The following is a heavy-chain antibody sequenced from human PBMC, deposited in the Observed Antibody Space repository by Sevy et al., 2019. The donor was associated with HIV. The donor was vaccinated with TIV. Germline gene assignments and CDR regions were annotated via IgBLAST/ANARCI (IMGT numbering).Heavy chain of an antibody. J-gene: IGHJ4*02. D-gene: IGHD3-3*01. CDR3: AKGGHDFWSGYPYYFDY. Sequence: GGSLRLSCPASGFTFSSYGMHWVRQAPGKGLEWVAVISYDGSHKYYADSVKGRFTISRGNSKNTLYLQMNSLRAEDTAVYYCAKGGHDFWSGYPYYFDYWGQGTLVTVSS. CDR2: ISYDGSHK. CDR1: GFTFSSYG. V-gene: IGHV3-30*18.